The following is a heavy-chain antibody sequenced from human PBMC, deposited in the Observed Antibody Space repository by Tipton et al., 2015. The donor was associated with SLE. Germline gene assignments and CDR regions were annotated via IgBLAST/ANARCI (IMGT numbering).Heavy chain of an antibody. Sequence: TLSLTCIVSGDSISRSNYYWGWIRQPPGKGLEWIGSLYNSGSTYYNPSLKSRVTISVDPSKRQFSLNLSSVTAADTAIYYCARVVVIAFSHYYMDVWGKGTTVTVSS. CDR1: GDSISRSNYY. D-gene: IGHD2-21*01. J-gene: IGHJ6*03. V-gene: IGHV4-39*07. CDR3: ARVVVIAFSHYYMDV. CDR2: LYNSGST.